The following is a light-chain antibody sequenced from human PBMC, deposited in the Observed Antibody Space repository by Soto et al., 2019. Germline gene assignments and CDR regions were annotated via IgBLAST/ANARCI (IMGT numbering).Light chain of an antibody. CDR3: QEYYSTPTWT. CDR1: QSVLYSSNNKNY. J-gene: IGKJ1*01. V-gene: IGKV4-1*01. CDR2: WAS. Sequence: DIVMTQSPDSLAVSLGERATINCKSSQSVLYSSNNKNYLAWYQHKPGQPPKLLIYWASTRESGVPDRFRGSGSGTDFTLTISGLQAEDVAVYYCQEYYSTPTWTFGHGTKVEIK.